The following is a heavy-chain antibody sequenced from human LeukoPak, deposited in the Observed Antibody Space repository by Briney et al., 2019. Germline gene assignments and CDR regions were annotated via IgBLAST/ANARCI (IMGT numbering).Heavy chain of an antibody. CDR1: GGTFSSYA. J-gene: IGHJ6*03. V-gene: IGHV1-69*01. CDR2: IIPIFGTA. CDR3: ASYSSSSYYYYYMDV. D-gene: IGHD2-15*01. Sequence: ASVKVSCKASGGTFSSYAISWVRQAPGQGLEWMGGIIPIFGTANYAQKFQGRVTITADESTSTAYMELSSLRSEDTAVYYCASYSSSSYYYYYMDVWGKGTTVTVSS.